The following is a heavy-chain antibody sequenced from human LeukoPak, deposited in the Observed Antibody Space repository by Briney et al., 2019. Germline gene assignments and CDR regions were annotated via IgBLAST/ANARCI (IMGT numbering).Heavy chain of an antibody. D-gene: IGHD6-13*01. CDR1: GFTFSDYY. CDR3: ARRIAAASPFDP. J-gene: IGHJ5*02. CDR2: ISSSGSTI. Sequence: GESLRLSCAASGFTFSDYYMSWIRQAPGKGLEWVSYISSSGSTIYYADSVKGRFTISRDNAKNSLYLQMNSLRAEDTAVYYCARRIAAASPFDPWGQGTLVTVSP. V-gene: IGHV3-11*01.